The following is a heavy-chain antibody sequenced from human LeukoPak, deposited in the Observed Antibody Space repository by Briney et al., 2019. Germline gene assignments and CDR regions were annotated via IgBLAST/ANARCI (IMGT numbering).Heavy chain of an antibody. J-gene: IGHJ4*02. CDR3: AGRPTGYSSGYIF. CDR1: GFTFSNYA. V-gene: IGHV3-23*01. D-gene: IGHD5-18*01. Sequence: GGSLRLSCVASGFTFSNYAMSWVRQAPNKGLDWVSVVSGSSHKIRYADSVKGRFTISRDNFENTLYLQMNNLRAEDTALYYCAGRPTGYSSGYIFWGQGTLVTVSS. CDR2: VSGSSHKI.